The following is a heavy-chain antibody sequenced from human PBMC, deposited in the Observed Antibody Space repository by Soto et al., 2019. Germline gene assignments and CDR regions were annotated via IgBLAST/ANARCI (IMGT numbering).Heavy chain of an antibody. D-gene: IGHD6-13*01. CDR3: ARGAIAAAGTFGYWFDP. CDR2: IYYSGST. CDR1: GGSISSGGYY. Sequence: SETLSLTCTVSGGSISSGGYYWSWIRQHPGKGLEWIGYIYYSGSTYYNPSLKSRVTISVDTSKNQFSLKLSSVTAADTAVYYCARGAIAAAGTFGYWFDPWGQGTLVTVSS. V-gene: IGHV4-31*03. J-gene: IGHJ5*02.